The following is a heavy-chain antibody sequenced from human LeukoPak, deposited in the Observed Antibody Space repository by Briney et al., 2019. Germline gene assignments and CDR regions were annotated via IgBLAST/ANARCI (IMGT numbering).Heavy chain of an antibody. D-gene: IGHD3-10*01. Sequence: GGSLRLSCAASGFTFSSYSMNCVRQAPGKGLEWVSSISSSSSYIYYADSVKGRFTISRDNAKNSLYLQMNSVRAEDTAVYYCARDSHYYGSGGYGMDVWGQGTTVTVSS. J-gene: IGHJ6*02. CDR2: ISSSSSYI. CDR3: ARDSHYYGSGGYGMDV. CDR1: GFTFSSYS. V-gene: IGHV3-21*01.